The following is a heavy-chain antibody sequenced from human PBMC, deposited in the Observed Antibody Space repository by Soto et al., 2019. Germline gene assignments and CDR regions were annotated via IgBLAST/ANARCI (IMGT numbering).Heavy chain of an antibody. J-gene: IGHJ6*04. D-gene: IGHD3-10*01. CDR3: ARALYGSGFGMDV. CDR1: GYTFTGYY. CDR2: INPNSGGT. Sequence: ASVKVSCKASGYTFTGYYMHWVRQAPGQGLEWMGWINPNSGGTNYAQKFQGWVTMTRDTSISTAYMELSRLRSDDTAGYYCARALYGSGFGMDVWGKGTTVTVSS. V-gene: IGHV1-2*04.